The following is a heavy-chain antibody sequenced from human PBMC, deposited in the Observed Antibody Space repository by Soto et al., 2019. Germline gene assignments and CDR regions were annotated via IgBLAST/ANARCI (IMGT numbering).Heavy chain of an antibody. V-gene: IGHV4-61*01. CDR1: GGSVSRGSYY. Sequence: ETLCLTGTVSGGSVSRGSYYWSWIRQPPGQGLEWIGYIYYSGSTNYNPSLKSRVTISVDTSKTQFSLKLSSVTAADTAVYYCARSDYYGSTAYWGQGTLVTVSS. D-gene: IGHD1-26*01. CDR2: IYYSGST. CDR3: ARSDYYGSTAY. J-gene: IGHJ4*02.